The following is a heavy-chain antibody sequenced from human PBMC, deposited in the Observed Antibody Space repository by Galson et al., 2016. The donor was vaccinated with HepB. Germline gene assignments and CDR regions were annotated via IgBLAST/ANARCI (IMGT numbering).Heavy chain of an antibody. CDR1: GFTLSSFA. CDR2: ISGSGGST. CDR3: ARDTYGSFDP. D-gene: IGHD3-10*01. J-gene: IGHJ5*02. Sequence: SLRLSCAASGFTLSSFAMHWVRQAPGKGLAWVSAISGSGGSTYYADSVRGRLTISRDNSKNTVYLQMDSLRAEDTAVYYCARDTYGSFDPWGQGALVTVSS. V-gene: IGHV3-23*01.